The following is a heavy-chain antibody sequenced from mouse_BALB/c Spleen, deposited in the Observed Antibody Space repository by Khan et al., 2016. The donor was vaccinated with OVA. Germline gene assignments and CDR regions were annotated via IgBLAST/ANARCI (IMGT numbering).Heavy chain of an antibody. Sequence: QVQLKQSGAELAKPGASVKMSCKASGYTFTTYWMHWVKQRPGQGLEWIGYINPTSGYPDYNQKFKDKATLNAAKSSSPAYMQLSSLPSDDSAVYYCARDRIDYWGQGTTLTVAA. CDR2: INPTSGYP. CDR3: ARDRIDY. CDR1: GYTFTTYW. J-gene: IGHJ2*01. V-gene: IGHV1-7*01.